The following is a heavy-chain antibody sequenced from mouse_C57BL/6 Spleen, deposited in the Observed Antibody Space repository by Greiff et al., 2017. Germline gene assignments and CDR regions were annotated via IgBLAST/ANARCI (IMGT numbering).Heavy chain of an antibody. CDR3: ARAGGYGNPFDY. Sequence: VQLQQPGAELVRPGSSVKLSCKASGYTFTSYWMHWVKQRPIQGLEWIGNIYPSASETHYNQKFKDKATLTVAKSSNTAYMQLSSLTSEDSAVYCCARAGGYGNPFDYWGKGTTLTVSS. CDR2: IYPSASET. CDR1: GYTFTSYW. J-gene: IGHJ2*01. D-gene: IGHD2-1*01. V-gene: IGHV1-52*01.